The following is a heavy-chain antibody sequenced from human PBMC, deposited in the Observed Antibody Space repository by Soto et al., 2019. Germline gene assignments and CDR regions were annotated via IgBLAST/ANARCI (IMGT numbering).Heavy chain of an antibody. CDR1: GGSFSDNY. CDR3: ARGRGEIQGP. CDR2: INHSGST. J-gene: IGHJ5*02. D-gene: IGHD3-16*01. V-gene: IGHV4-34*01. Sequence: SETLSLTCAVYGGSFSDNYWSWIRQPPGKGLEWLGEINHSGSTNHNPSLKSRVTILADTSKRQFSLKLSSVTAADTAVYYCARGRGEIQGPWGQGTLVTVSS.